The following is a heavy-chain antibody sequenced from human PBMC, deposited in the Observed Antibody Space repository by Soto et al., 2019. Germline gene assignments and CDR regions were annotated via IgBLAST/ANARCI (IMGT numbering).Heavy chain of an antibody. CDR1: GFTFSSYW. D-gene: IGHD6-13*01. J-gene: IGHJ5*02. V-gene: IGHV3-74*01. Sequence: PGGSLSLSCAASGFTFSSYWMHWVRQAPGKGLLSVSRINSDVSSTSYADSVKGRFTISRDNAKNTLYLQMNSLRAEDTAVYYCARGDRPPRSQPVAGPRGGYSSSWYLAWGQGTLVTVSS. CDR3: ARGDRPPRSQPVAGPRGGYSSSWYLA. CDR2: INSDVSST.